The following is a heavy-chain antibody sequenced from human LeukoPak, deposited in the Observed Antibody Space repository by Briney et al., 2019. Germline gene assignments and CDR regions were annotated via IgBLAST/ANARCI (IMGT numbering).Heavy chain of an antibody. D-gene: IGHD6-6*01. CDR3: GRPYRSSSLFLLYY. CDR1: GLAFSRHA. CDR2: ISGSGGST. J-gene: IGHJ4*02. V-gene: IGHV3-23*01. Sequence: GGSLRLSCEASGLAFSRHAMTWVRQAPGKGLEWVSAISGSGGSTYYADSVKGRFTISRDNSKNTVYLQMNSLRAEDTAVYYCGRPYRSSSLFLLYYWGQGTLVTVSS.